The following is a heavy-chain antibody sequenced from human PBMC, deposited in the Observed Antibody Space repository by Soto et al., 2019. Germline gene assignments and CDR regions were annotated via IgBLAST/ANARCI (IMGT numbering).Heavy chain of an antibody. J-gene: IGHJ4*02. V-gene: IGHV2-5*01. Sequence: QITLKESGPTLVKPTQTLTLTCTFSGFSLSARGVGVGWIRQHPGKALEWLALIYWNNDQYYSPFLRSRLTITKDTSKNQVLLTMTNMDPVDTATYYCARWGFSCYNNNYWGQGILVTVS. CDR1: GFSLSARGVG. CDR2: IYWNNDQ. CDR3: ARWGFSCYNNNY. D-gene: IGHD5-12*01.